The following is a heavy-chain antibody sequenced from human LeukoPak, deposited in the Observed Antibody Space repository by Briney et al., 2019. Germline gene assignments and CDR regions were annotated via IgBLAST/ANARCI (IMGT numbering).Heavy chain of an antibody. D-gene: IGHD3-16*01. CDR3: ARDLGIMEGFDY. CDR2: ISYDGSNK. V-gene: IGHV3-30*04. CDR1: GFTFSSYA. J-gene: IGHJ4*02. Sequence: GGSLRLSCAASGFTFSSYAMHWVRQAPGKGLKWVAVISYDGSNKYYADSVKGRFTISRDNSKNTLYLQMNSLRAEDTAVYYCARDLGIMEGFDYWGQGTLVTVSS.